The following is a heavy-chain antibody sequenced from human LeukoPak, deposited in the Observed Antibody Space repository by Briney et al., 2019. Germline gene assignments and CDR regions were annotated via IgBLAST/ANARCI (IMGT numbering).Heavy chain of an antibody. Sequence: PGGSLRLSCAASGFTFSRFSMNWVRQAPGKGLEWVSYVSSSSGTIYYADSVKGRFTISRDNAKNSLFLQMNSLTTEDTAVYYCATVQFLEWLPDWGQGTLVAVS. CDR1: GFTFSRFS. CDR3: ATVQFLEWLPD. CDR2: VSSSSGTI. V-gene: IGHV3-48*04. J-gene: IGHJ4*02. D-gene: IGHD3-3*01.